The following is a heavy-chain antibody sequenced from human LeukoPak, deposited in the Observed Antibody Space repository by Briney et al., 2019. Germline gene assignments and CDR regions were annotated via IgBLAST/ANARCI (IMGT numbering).Heavy chain of an antibody. CDR3: AKDQPRDFWDIDY. Sequence: GGSLRLSCVTSGFIFSSYAMSWVRQAPGKGLEWVSAISGSGGSTYYADSVKGRFTISRDNSKNTLYLQMNSLRAEDTAVYYCAKDQPRDFWDIDYWGQGTLVTVSS. CDR2: ISGSGGST. CDR1: GFIFSSYA. J-gene: IGHJ4*02. D-gene: IGHD3-3*01. V-gene: IGHV3-23*01.